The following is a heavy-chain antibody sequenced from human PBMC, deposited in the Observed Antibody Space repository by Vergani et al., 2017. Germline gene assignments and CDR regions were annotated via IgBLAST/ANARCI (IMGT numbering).Heavy chain of an antibody. CDR1: GFTFSSYAM. J-gene: IGHJ6*02. CDR3: ARIAYSYGDYYYGMDV. CDR2: IDWDDDK. D-gene: IGHD5-18*01. V-gene: IGHV2-70*11. Sequence: ESGGGLVQPGGSLRLSCAASGFTFSSYAMSWVRQAPGKALEWLARIDWDDDKYYSTSLKTRLTISKDTSKNQVVLTMTNMDPVDTATYYCARIAYSYGDYYYGMDVWGQGTTVTVSS.